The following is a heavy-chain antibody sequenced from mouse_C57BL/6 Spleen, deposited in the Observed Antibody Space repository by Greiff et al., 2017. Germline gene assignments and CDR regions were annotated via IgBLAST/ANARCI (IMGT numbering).Heavy chain of an antibody. CDR3: ARTYEDYAMDY. V-gene: IGHV3-6*01. Sequence: DVKLQESGPGLVKPSQSLSLTCSVTGYSITSGYYWNWIRQIPGNKLEWMGYISYDGSNNYNPSLKNRISITRDTSKNQFFLKLNSVTTEDTATYYCARTYEDYAMDYWGQGTSVTVSS. D-gene: IGHD5-1*01. CDR1: GYSITSGYY. J-gene: IGHJ4*01. CDR2: ISYDGSN.